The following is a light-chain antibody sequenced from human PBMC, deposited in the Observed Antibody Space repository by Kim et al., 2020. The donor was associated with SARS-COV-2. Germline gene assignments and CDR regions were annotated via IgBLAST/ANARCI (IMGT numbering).Light chain of an antibody. Sequence: EIVLTQSPGTLSLSPGERATLSCRASQSVSCSCLAWYQQKRGQAPRLLIYDVSIRATGVPDTFSGSGSETDFTLTISRLEPEDFAVYYCQQYGSSPWTFGQGTKVDIK. J-gene: IGKJ1*01. CDR3: QQYGSSPWT. V-gene: IGKV3-20*01. CDR1: QSVSCSC. CDR2: DVS.